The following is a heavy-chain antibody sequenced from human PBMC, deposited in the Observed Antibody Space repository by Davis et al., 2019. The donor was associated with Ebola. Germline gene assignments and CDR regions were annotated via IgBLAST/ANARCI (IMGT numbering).Heavy chain of an antibody. V-gene: IGHV4-59*08. CDR2: IFNIGNT. D-gene: IGHD2-15*01. CDR1: GGSIRSSY. CDR3: ARHGAGAATHYYFDS. Sequence: SETLSLTCTVSGGSIRSSYWSWIRQPPGKGLEWIGYIFNIGNTKYSPSLTGRVTISVDTSKNQFSLTLRSVTAAATAVYFCARHGAGAATHYYFDSWGQGTLVTVAS. J-gene: IGHJ4*02.